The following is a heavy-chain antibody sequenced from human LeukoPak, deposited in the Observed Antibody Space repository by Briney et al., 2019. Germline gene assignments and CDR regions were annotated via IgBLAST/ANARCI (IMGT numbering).Heavy chain of an antibody. CDR3: ARVGTYYDILAGYYSTYFDY. D-gene: IGHD3-9*01. V-gene: IGHV3-20*04. J-gene: IGHJ4*02. CDR1: GFTFDDYG. Sequence: GRSLRLSCAASGFTFDDYGMSWVRQAPGKGLEWVSGIKWNGGSTGYADSVKGRFTISRDNAKNSLYLQMNSLRAEDTALYYCARVGTYYDILAGYYSTYFDYWGQGTLVTVSS. CDR2: IKWNGGST.